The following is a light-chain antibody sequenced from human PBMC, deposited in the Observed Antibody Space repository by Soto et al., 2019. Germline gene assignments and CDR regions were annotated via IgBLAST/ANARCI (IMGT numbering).Light chain of an antibody. CDR1: RDIRGA. V-gene: IGKV1-13*02. CDR3: QQFNSYPIT. J-gene: IGKJ5*01. Sequence: AIQVTQSPSSLSASVGDRVTITCRASRDIRGALAWYQQKPGKAPRLLIFDVSTLETGVPSRFSGGGSGTEFTLTISSLQPEDFGTYYCQQFNSYPITFGHGTRLAIK. CDR2: DVS.